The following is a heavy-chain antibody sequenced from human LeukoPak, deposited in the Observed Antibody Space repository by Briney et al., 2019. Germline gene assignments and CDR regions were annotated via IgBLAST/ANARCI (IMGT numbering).Heavy chain of an antibody. CDR1: GFTFSSYS. J-gene: IGHJ4*02. D-gene: IGHD2-15*01. V-gene: IGHV3-48*04. CDR3: ARDRGGSYSAIDY. CDR2: ISSSSITI. Sequence: GGSLRLSCAASGFTFSSYSLNWVRQAPGKGLGWVSFISSSSITIYYADSVKGRFTISRDNAEKSLYLQMNSLRAEDTAVYYCARDRGGSYSAIDYWGQGTLVTVSS.